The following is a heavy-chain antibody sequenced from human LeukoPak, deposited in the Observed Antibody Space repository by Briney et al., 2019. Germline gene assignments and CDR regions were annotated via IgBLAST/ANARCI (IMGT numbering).Heavy chain of an antibody. CDR2: INHSGST. D-gene: IGHD5-12*01. J-gene: IGHJ4*02. CDR1: GGSFSGYY. V-gene: IGHV4-34*01. CDR3: ARRGSGYALTH. Sequence: PSETLSPTCAVYGGSFSGYYWSWIRQPPGKGLEWIGEINHSGSTNYNPSLKSRVTISVDTSKNQFSLKLSSVTAADTAVYYCARRGSGYALTHWGQGTLVTVSS.